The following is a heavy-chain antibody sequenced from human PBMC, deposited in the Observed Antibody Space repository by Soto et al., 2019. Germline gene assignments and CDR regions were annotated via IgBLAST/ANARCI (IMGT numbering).Heavy chain of an antibody. J-gene: IGHJ4*02. Sequence: PSETLSLTCTVSGGSISSGDYYWSWIRQPPGKGLEWIGYIYYSGSTYYNPSLKSRVTISIDTSKNQFSLKLSSVTAADTAVYYCARDRTVRYSSGFYREAFDYWGQGTLVTVSS. V-gene: IGHV4-30-4*01. D-gene: IGHD6-19*01. CDR3: ARDRTVRYSSGFYREAFDY. CDR1: GGSISSGDYY. CDR2: IYYSGST.